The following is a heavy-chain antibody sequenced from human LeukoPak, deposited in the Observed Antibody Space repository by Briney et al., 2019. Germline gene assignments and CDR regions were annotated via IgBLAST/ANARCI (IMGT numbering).Heavy chain of an antibody. CDR1: GGSVASPNW. CDR3: AEFPEQLLTGSDF. Sequence: SGTLSLTCATSGGSVASPNWWTWVRQPPGKGLEWIGQIFHSGNTNYNPSLESRVTISVDKSKNQFSLRLNSVTAADTAIYYCAEFPEQLLTGSDFWGQGTLVTVSS. J-gene: IGHJ4*02. D-gene: IGHD1/OR15-1a*01. CDR2: IFHSGNT. V-gene: IGHV4-4*02.